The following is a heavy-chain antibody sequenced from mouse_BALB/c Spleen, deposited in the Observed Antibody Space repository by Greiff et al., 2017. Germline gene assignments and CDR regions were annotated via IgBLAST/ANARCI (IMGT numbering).Heavy chain of an antibody. D-gene: IGHD2-2*01. J-gene: IGHJ3*01. Sequence: VQLQQSGAELVRSGASVKLSCTASGFNIKDYYMHWVKQRPEQGLEWIGWIDPENGDTEYAPKFQGKATVTADTSSNTAYLQLSSLTSEDTAVYYCNHMLTTPALFADWGEGTLVTVSA. CDR2: IDPENGDT. CDR3: NHMLTTPALFAD. CDR1: GFNIKDYY. V-gene: IGHV14-4*02.